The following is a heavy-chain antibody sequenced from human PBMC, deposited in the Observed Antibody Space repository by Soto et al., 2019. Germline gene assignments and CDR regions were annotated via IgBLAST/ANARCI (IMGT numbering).Heavy chain of an antibody. CDR3: ARDYRRSNYYDSSGYNPFDY. D-gene: IGHD3-22*01. CDR2: INPNSGGT. CDR1: GYTFTGYY. Sequence: ASVKVSCKASGYTFTGYYMHWVRQAPGQGLEWMGWINPNSGGTNYAQKFQGRVTMTRDTSISTAYMELSRLRSDDTAVYYCARDYRRSNYYDSSGYNPFDYWGQGTLVTVSS. J-gene: IGHJ4*02. V-gene: IGHV1-2*02.